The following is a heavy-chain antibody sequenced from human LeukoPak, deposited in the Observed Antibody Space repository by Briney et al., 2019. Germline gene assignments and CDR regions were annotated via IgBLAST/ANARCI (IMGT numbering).Heavy chain of an antibody. J-gene: IGHJ3*02. CDR2: ISYDGSNK. V-gene: IGHV3-30*04. CDR1: GFTFSSYA. CDR3: ARDRYRSGYYYYAFDI. D-gene: IGHD3-22*01. Sequence: GGSLRLSCAASGFTFSSYAMHWVRQAPGKGLEWVAVISYDGSNKYYADSVKGRFTVSRDNSKNTLYLQMNSLRAEDTAVYYCARDRYRSGYYYYAFDIWGQGTMVTVSS.